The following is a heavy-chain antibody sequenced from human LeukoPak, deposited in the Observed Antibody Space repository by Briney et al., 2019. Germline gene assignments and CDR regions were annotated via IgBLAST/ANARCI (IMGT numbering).Heavy chain of an antibody. Sequence: PSETLSLTCTVSGGSLSSGSYYWSWIRQPAGKGLEWIGRIYTSGSTNYNPSLKSRVTISVDTSKNQFSLKLSSVTAADTAVYYCARGARGGMDVWDKGTTVTVSS. CDR2: IYTSGST. J-gene: IGHJ6*03. D-gene: IGHD2-15*01. CDR3: ARGARGGMDV. CDR1: GGSLSSGSYY. V-gene: IGHV4-61*02.